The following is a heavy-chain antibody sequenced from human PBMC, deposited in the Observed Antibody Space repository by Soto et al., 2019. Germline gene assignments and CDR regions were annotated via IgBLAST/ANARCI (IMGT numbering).Heavy chain of an antibody. CDR3: ATERLGRGAYY. Sequence: EVQLLESGGGLVQPGGSLRLSCAASGFTFSNYAMSWVRQTPGKGLEWVSTISGGGGNTYYPDSVKGRFTISRDNSKDTVYLQMNSLRAEDTAIYYCATERLGRGAYYWGQGALVTVTS. V-gene: IGHV3-23*01. J-gene: IGHJ4*02. CDR2: ISGGGGNT. CDR1: GFTFSNYA.